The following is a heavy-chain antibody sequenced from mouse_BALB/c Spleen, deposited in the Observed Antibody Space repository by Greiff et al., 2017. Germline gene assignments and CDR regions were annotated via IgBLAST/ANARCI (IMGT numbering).Heavy chain of an antibody. D-gene: IGHD2-4*01. CDR2: IYPGDGDT. V-gene: IGHV1-87*01. Sequence: QVQLQQSGAELARPGASVKLSCKASGYTFTSYWMQWVKQRPGQGLEWIGAIYPGDGDTRYTQKFKGKATLTADKSSSTAYMQLSSLASEDSAVYYCARRGITTLDWLAYWGQGTLVTVSA. CDR3: ARRGITTLDWLAY. CDR1: GYTFTSYW. J-gene: IGHJ3*01.